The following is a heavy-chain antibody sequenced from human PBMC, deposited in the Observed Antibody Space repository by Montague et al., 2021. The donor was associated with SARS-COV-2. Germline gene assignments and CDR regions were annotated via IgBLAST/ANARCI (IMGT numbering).Heavy chain of an antibody. Sequence: PALVKPTQTLTLTCTFSGFSLSTSGMCVSWIRQPPGKALEWLALIDWDADRFYSTSLKTRLTISKDTSKNQVVLTMTNMDPVDTATYYCARVRYFDTTFDYWGQGTLVTVSS. D-gene: IGHD3-9*01. CDR3: ARVRYFDTTFDY. CDR1: GFSLSTSGMC. CDR2: IDWDADR. J-gene: IGHJ4*02. V-gene: IGHV2-70*01.